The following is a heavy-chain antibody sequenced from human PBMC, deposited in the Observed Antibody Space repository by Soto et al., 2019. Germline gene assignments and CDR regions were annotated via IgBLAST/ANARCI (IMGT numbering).Heavy chain of an antibody. D-gene: IGHD3-10*01. CDR1: GGTFSSYT. V-gene: IGHV1-69*08. CDR3: ARDEALWFGELLNY. Sequence: QVQLVQSGAEVKKPGSSVKVSCKASGGTFSSYTISWVRQAPEQGLEWMGRIIPILGIANYAQKFQGRVTITTDKSTSTAYMELNSLRSEDTAVYYCARDEALWFGELLNYWGQGTLVTVSS. CDR2: IIPILGIA. J-gene: IGHJ4*02.